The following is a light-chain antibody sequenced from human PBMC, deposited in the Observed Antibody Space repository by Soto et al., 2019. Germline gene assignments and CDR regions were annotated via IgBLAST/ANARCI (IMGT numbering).Light chain of an antibody. V-gene: IGKV1-5*03. CDR1: QSISSW. CDR3: QQYNSYSMYT. J-gene: IGKJ2*01. Sequence: DIQMTQSPSTLSASVGDRVTITCRASQSISSWLAWYQQKPGKAPKLLIYKASSLESGVPSRFSGSGSGTEFTLTISSLQPDDFATYYCQQYNSYSMYTFGQ. CDR2: KAS.